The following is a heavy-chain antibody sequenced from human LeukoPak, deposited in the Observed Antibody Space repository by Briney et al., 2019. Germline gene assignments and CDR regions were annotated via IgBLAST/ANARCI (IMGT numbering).Heavy chain of an antibody. D-gene: IGHD3-22*01. Sequence: PGGSLRLSCAASGFTFSSHWMTWVRQAPGKGLEWVANIKPDGSEKNYVDSVKGRFTISRDNSKNTLYLQMNSLRAEDTAVYYCAKTNYYDSSGYSFDYWGQGTLVTVSS. CDR1: GFTFSSHW. V-gene: IGHV3-7*01. CDR2: IKPDGSEK. J-gene: IGHJ4*02. CDR3: AKTNYYDSSGYSFDY.